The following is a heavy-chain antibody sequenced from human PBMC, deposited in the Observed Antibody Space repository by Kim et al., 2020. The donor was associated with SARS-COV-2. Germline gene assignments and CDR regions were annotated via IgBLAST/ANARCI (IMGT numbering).Heavy chain of an antibody. J-gene: IGHJ2*01. Sequence: SETLSLTCAVYGGSFSGYYWSWIRQPPGKGLEWIGEINHSGSTNYNPSLKSRVTISVDTSKNQFSLKLSSVTAADTAVYYCARAGYSSCWYGLKGYFDLWGRGTLVTVSS. CDR1: GGSFSGYY. D-gene: IGHD6-13*01. V-gene: IGHV4-34*01. CDR2: INHSGST. CDR3: ARAGYSSCWYGLKGYFDL.